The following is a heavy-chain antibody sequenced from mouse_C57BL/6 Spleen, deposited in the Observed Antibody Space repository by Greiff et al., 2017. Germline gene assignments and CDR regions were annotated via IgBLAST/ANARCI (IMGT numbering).Heavy chain of an antibody. CDR3: ARDSLDY. J-gene: IGHJ2*01. CDR2: ISSGSSTI. CDR1: GFTFSDYG. V-gene: IGHV5-17*01. Sequence: EVQGVESGGGLVKPGGSLKLSCAASGFTFSDYGMHWVRQAPEKGLEWVAYISSGSSTIYYADTVKGRFTISRDNDKTTLFLQMTSLGSENTAMYYCARDSLDYWGQGTTLTVSS.